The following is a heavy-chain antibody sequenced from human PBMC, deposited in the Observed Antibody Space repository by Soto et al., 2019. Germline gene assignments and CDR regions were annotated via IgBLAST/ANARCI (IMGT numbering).Heavy chain of an antibody. J-gene: IGHJ4*02. D-gene: IGHD3-10*01. CDR3: YNYGFEGSEYFDY. CDR1: GFTFSRYW. Sequence: EVQLVESGGNLVQPGGSLRLSCAASGFTFSRYWMHWVRQAPGKGLVWVSRISSDGSTTNYADSVKGRFTISRDNAKNTLHLQMTSLRAEDTAIYYCYNYGFEGSEYFDYWGQGTLVIVSS. CDR2: ISSDGSTT. V-gene: IGHV3-74*01.